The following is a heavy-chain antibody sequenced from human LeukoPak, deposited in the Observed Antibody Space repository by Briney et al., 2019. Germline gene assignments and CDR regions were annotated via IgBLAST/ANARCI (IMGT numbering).Heavy chain of an antibody. J-gene: IGHJ4*02. CDR2: INPNSGGT. CDR1: GYTFSGYH. CDR3: ARDLRDYDFWSGYFWAFDY. D-gene: IGHD3-3*01. Sequence: GASVKVSCKASGYTFSGYHMHWVRQAPGQGLEWMGRINPNSGGTKYAEKFQGRVTMTRDTSISTAYMELSSLRSDDTAMYYCARDLRDYDFWSGYFWAFDYWGQGTLVTVSS. V-gene: IGHV1-2*06.